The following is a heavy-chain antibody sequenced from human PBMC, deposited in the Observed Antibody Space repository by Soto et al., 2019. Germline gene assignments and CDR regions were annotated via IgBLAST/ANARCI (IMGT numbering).Heavy chain of an antibody. CDR2: ISKGGSNL. J-gene: IGHJ4*02. D-gene: IGHD6-19*01. V-gene: IGHV3-30-3*01. Sequence: GGSLRLSCAASGFTLSSYAIHWVRQAPGKGLEWVTVISKGGSNLYFADSVKGRFTISRDNSKNTLYLQMNSLRSEDTAVYYCAWEVEYTSAFGISSSFDYWGQGTLVTVSS. CDR3: AWEVEYTSAFGISSSFDY. CDR1: GFTLSSYA.